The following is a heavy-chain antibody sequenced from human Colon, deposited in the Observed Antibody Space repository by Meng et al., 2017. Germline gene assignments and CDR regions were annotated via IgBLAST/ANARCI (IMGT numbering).Heavy chain of an antibody. J-gene: IGHJ5*02. V-gene: IGHV4-34*01. CDR2: INHSGST. Sequence: QVQLWHVGAGLWKPSGAPSLAWAVYGASCSGYYWIWIRQPPGKGLGWIGEINHSGSTNYNPSLKSRVTISVDTSKNLFSLKLSSVTAADTAVYYCARGRYSGYLPWGQGTLVTVSS. CDR3: ARGRYSGYLP. D-gene: IGHD5-12*01. CDR1: GASCSGYY.